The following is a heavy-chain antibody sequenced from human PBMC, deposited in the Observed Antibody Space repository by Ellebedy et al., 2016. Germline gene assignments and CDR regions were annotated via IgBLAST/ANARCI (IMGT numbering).Heavy chain of an antibody. CDR1: GYSFTSYW. CDR3: AKLGYDGYDYDH. D-gene: IGHD5-12*01. V-gene: IGHV5-51*01. Sequence: GESLKISXKGSGYSFTSYWIAWVRQMPGKGLEWMGSIYPGNSDTRYSPSFQGQVTISADRSTFIAYVQWSSLKASDTAIYYCAKLGYDGYDYDHWGQGTLVTVSS. CDR2: IYPGNSDT. J-gene: IGHJ5*02.